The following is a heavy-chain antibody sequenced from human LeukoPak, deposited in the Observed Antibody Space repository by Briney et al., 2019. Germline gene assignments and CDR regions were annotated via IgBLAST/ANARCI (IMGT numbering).Heavy chain of an antibody. CDR1: GGTFSSYA. V-gene: IGHV1-69*13. Sequence: GASVKVSCKASGGTFSSYAISWVRQAPGQGLEWMGGIIPIFGTANYAQKFQGRVTITADESTSTAYMELSSLRSEDTAVYYCAKIGYGDYWYYFDYWGQGTLVTVSS. CDR2: IIPIFGTA. D-gene: IGHD4-17*01. CDR3: AKIGYGDYWYYFDY. J-gene: IGHJ4*02.